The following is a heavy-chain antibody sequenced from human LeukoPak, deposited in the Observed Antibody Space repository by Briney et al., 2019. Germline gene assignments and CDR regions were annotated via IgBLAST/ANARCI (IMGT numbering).Heavy chain of an antibody. Sequence: GGSLRLSCAASGFTFSSYSMNWVRQAPGKGLEWVSYISSSSSTIYYADSVKGRFTISRDNAKNSLYLQMNSLRAEDTAVYYCARGPESGYYPLPFDYWGQGTLVTVSS. D-gene: IGHD3-22*01. V-gene: IGHV3-48*04. CDR1: GFTFSSYS. CDR2: ISSSSSTI. CDR3: ARGPESGYYPLPFDY. J-gene: IGHJ4*02.